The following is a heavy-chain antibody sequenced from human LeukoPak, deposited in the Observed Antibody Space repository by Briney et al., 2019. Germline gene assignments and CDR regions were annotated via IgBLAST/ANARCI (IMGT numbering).Heavy chain of an antibody. D-gene: IGHD5-24*01. CDR3: ARGFRWLQFSFDY. CDR2: IYYSGST. V-gene: IGHV4-59*01. CDR1: GGSISSYY. Sequence: SETLSLTCTVSGGSISSYYWSWIRQPPGKGLEWIGYIYYSGSTNYNPSLKSRVTISVDTSKSQFSLKLSSVTAADTAVYYCARGFRWLQFSFDYWGQGTLVTVSS. J-gene: IGHJ4*02.